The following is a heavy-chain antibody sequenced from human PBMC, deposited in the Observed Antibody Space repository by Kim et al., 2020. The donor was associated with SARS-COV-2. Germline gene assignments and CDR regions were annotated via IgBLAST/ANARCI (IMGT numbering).Heavy chain of an antibody. J-gene: IGHJ4*02. V-gene: IGHV4-4*07. CDR3: ARESGTSRFFDY. Sequence: SETLSLTCTVSGGSITSYYWTWVRQPAGKGLEWLGRYYSSGSRNYNPSLKRRVTISVDTSENQFSLRLNSVAAADTAMYYCARESGTSRFFDYWGQGIMVTVSS. CDR2: YYSSGSR. CDR1: GGSITSYY.